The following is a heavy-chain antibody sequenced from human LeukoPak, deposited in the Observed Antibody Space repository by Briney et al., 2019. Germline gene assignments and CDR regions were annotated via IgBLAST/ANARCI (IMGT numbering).Heavy chain of an antibody. CDR1: GFTFSDYY. CDR3: ARDRAPSGFYLGDFYY. Sequence: TGGSLRLSCAASGFTFSDYYMSWIRQAPGKGLEWVSYISISSSYTKYADSVKGRFTISRDNAKKSLYLKMNSLRADDSAVYYCARDRAPSGFYLGDFYYWGQGALVTVSS. D-gene: IGHD3-22*01. J-gene: IGHJ4*02. V-gene: IGHV3-11*05. CDR2: ISISSSYT.